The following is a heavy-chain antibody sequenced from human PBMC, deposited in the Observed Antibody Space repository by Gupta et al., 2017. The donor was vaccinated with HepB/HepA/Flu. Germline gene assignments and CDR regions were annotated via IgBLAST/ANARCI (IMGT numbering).Heavy chain of an antibody. CDR3: ARVSQDDIFAGGGAFDI. Sequence: EVQLVESGGGLVQPGGSLRLSCAASGFTFSSYEMNWVRQAPGKGLEWVSYISSRSSSIDYADSVKGRFTVSRDNAQNSLYLQMNSLRAEDTAVYYCARVSQDDIFAGGGAFDIWGQGTMVTVSS. D-gene: IGHD3-9*01. V-gene: IGHV3-48*03. CDR1: GFTFSSYE. J-gene: IGHJ3*02. CDR2: ISSRSSSI.